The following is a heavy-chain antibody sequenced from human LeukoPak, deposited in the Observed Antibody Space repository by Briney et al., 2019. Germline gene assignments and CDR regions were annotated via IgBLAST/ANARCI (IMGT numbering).Heavy chain of an antibody. Sequence: GGSLRLSCAASGFTFNAYWIHWVRQAPGKGLVWVSRITSDGSDTTYADSVKGRFTMSRDNAKNTLYLQMNGLRAEDTAVYYCARDAKYTPDYWGQGTLVTVSS. V-gene: IGHV3-74*01. D-gene: IGHD2-2*02. CDR1: GFTFNAYW. CDR2: ITSDGSDT. J-gene: IGHJ4*02. CDR3: ARDAKYTPDY.